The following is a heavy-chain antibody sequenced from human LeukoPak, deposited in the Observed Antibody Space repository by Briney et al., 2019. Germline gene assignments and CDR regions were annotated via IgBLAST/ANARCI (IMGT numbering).Heavy chain of an antibody. D-gene: IGHD3-16*01. Sequence: PGGSLRLSCAASGFTVSSNYMSWVRQAPGKGLEWVSVIYSGGSTYYADSVKGRFTISRDNSKNTLYLQMNSLRAEDTAVYYCARDRIAVGGVMDYYYGMDVWGKGTTVTVSS. CDR2: IYSGGST. V-gene: IGHV3-53*01. CDR1: GFTVSSNY. CDR3: ARDRIAVGGVMDYYYGMDV. J-gene: IGHJ6*04.